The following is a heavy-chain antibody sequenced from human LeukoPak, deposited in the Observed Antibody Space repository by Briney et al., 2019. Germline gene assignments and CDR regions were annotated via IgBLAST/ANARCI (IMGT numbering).Heavy chain of an antibody. J-gene: IGHJ2*01. D-gene: IGHD2-2*03. CDR1: GGSISSSNW. Sequence: SGTLSLTCAVSGGSISSSNWWSWVRQPPGKGLEWIGEIYHSGSTNYNPSLKSRVTISVDKSKNQFSLKLSSVTAADTAVYYCARDRGYCSSTSCYVYWYFDLWGRGTLVTVSS. V-gene: IGHV4-4*02. CDR2: IYHSGST. CDR3: ARDRGYCSSTSCYVYWYFDL.